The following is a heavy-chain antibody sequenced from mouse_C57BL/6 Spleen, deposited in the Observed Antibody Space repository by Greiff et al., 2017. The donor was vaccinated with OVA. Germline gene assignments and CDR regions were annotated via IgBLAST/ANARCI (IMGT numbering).Heavy chain of an antibody. CDR1: GYSFTGYY. Sequence: EVQVVESGPELVKPGASVKISCKASGYSFTGYYMNWVKQSPEKSLEWIGEINPSTGGTTYNQKFKAKATLTVDKSSSTAYMQLKSLTSEDSAVYYCASGGKDYWGQGTTLTVSS. J-gene: IGHJ2*01. V-gene: IGHV1-42*01. CDR3: ASGGKDY. D-gene: IGHD1-1*01. CDR2: INPSTGGT.